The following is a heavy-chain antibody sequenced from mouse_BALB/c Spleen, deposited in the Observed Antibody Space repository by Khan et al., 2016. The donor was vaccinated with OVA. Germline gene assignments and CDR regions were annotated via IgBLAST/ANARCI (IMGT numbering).Heavy chain of an antibody. J-gene: IGHJ3*01. CDR2: INPSNNYT. V-gene: IGHV1-4*01. Sequence: QVQLKQSGAELARPGASVKMSCKTSGYTFNSYTMHWVRQRPGQAPEWIGHINPSNNYTNYNQNFKDKATLIVDKSSTTAYMQLSSLTSEDSAVYYGVREGAYHRSDGWFAYWGQGTLVTVSA. CDR1: GYTFNSYT. CDR3: VREGAYHRSDGWFAY. D-gene: IGHD2-14*01.